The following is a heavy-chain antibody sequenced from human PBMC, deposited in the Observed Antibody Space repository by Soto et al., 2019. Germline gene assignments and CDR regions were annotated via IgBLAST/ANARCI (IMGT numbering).Heavy chain of an antibody. V-gene: IGHV5-51*01. Sequence: PGESLKISCKGSGYSFTSYWIVWVRQMPGKGLEWMGIIYPGDSDTRYSPSFQGQVTISADKSISTAYLQWSSLKASDTAMYYCARLLGNDFWSGYYKGDGGAFDIWGQGTMVTVSS. J-gene: IGHJ3*02. CDR3: ARLLGNDFWSGYYKGDGGAFDI. D-gene: IGHD3-3*01. CDR2: IYPGDSDT. CDR1: GYSFTSYW.